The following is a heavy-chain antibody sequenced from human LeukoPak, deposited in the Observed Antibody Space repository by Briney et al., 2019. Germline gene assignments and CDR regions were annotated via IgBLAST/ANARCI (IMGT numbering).Heavy chain of an antibody. J-gene: IGHJ4*02. CDR2: ISSYNGDT. V-gene: IGHV1-18*01. CDR3: IAGYLYFDF. Sequence: RASVKVYCKASGYTFPTYGLSWVRQAPGQGLEWMGWISSYNGDTNYTLKYQGRVTFTTDTSTSTAYMELKNLTSDDTALYYCIAGYLYFDFWGQGTLVTVSS. CDR1: GYTFPTYG. D-gene: IGHD2-2*03.